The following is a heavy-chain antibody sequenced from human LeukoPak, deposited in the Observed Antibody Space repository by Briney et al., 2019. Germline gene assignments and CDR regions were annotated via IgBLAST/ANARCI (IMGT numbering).Heavy chain of an antibody. CDR2: IYYNGAT. Sequence: SETLSLTCTVSGGSISNYYWAWIRQPPGKGLEWIGNIYYNGATDYNPSLKSRVTISVDTSKNEFSLKLSSVTAADTALYYCARWTVTNGWFRIDYWGQGSLVIVSS. J-gene: IGHJ4*02. CDR1: GGSISNYY. V-gene: IGHV4-59*08. D-gene: IGHD6-19*01. CDR3: ARWTVTNGWFRIDY.